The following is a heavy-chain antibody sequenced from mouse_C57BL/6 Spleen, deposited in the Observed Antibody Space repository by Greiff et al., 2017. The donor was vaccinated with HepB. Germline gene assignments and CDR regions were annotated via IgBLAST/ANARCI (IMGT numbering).Heavy chain of an antibody. CDR1: GYAFSSSW. V-gene: IGHV1-82*01. J-gene: IGHJ3*01. CDR2: IYPGDGDT. D-gene: IGHD2-3*01. Sequence: QVQLQQSGPELVKPGASVKISCMASGYAFSSSWMNWVKQRPGKGLEWIGRIYPGDGDTNYNGKFKGKATLTADKSSSTAYMQLSSLTSEDSAVYFCADGYSSSFAYWGQGTLVTVSA. CDR3: ADGYSSSFAY.